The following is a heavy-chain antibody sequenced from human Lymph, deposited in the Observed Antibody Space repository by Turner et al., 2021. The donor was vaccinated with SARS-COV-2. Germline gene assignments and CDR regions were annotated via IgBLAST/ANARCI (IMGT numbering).Heavy chain of an antibody. CDR1: GLTVSSNY. CDR3: ARDLDTAGGMDV. Sequence: EVQLVESGGGLVQPGGSLGPSCAAAGLTVSSNYLSWVRQAPGKGLGWVSVIYGGGTTYYADSVKGRFTISRHNSKNTLYLQMNSLRAEDTAVYYCARDLDTAGGMDVWGQGTTVTVSS. V-gene: IGHV3-53*04. D-gene: IGHD5-18*01. J-gene: IGHJ6*02. CDR2: IYGGGTT.